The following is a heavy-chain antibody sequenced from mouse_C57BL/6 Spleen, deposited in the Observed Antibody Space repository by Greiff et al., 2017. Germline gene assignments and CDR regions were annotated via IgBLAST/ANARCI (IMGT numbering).Heavy chain of an antibody. J-gene: IGHJ4*01. V-gene: IGHV7-3*01. CDR2: IRNKANGYTT. D-gene: IGHD2-1*01. CDR1: GFTFTDYY. Sequence: EVQLQQSGGGLVQPGGSLSLSCAASGFTFTDYYMSWVRQPPGKALEWLGFIRNKANGYTTEYSASVKGRFTISRDNSQSILYLQMNALRAEDSATYYCARYSNYGAYAMDYWGQGTSVTVSS. CDR3: ARYSNYGAYAMDY.